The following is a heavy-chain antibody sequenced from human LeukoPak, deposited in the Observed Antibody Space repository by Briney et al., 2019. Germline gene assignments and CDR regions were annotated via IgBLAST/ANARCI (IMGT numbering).Heavy chain of an antibody. V-gene: IGHV3-48*01. CDR3: ASAYSGYDLYYYYYYYMDV. CDR2: ISSSSSTI. D-gene: IGHD5-12*01. Sequence: PGGSLRLSCAASGFTFSSYSMNWVRQAPGKGLEWVSYISSSSSTIYYADSVKGRFTISRDNAKNSLYLQMNSLRAEDTAVYYCASAYSGYDLYYYYYYYMDVWGKGTTVTVSS. J-gene: IGHJ6*03. CDR1: GFTFSSYS.